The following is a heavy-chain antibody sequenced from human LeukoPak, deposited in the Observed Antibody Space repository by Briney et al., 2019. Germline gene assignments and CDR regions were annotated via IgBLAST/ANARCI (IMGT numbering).Heavy chain of an antibody. CDR2: ITSSSSTR. Sequence: GGSLRLSCAVSGFTFSSYGMHWVRQAPGKGLEWVSYITSSSSTRYYADSVKGRFTISRDNSKTTLYLQMNSLRAEDTAVYYCAKGNWGERLDWYFDLWGRGTLVTVSS. CDR1: GFTFSSYG. CDR3: AKGNWGERLDWYFDL. V-gene: IGHV3-48*01. D-gene: IGHD1-26*01. J-gene: IGHJ2*01.